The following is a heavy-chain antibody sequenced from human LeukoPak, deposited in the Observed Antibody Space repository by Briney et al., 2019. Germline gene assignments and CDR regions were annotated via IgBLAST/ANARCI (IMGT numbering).Heavy chain of an antibody. CDR2: IYYSGST. CDR1: GGSISSGGYY. J-gene: IGHJ6*02. CDR3: ARDAQQLVPYYYYGMDV. Sequence: PSQTLSLTCTVSGGSISSGGYYWSWIRQHPGQGLEWIGYIYYSGSTYYNPSLKSRVTISVDTSKNQFSLKLSSVTAADTAVYYCARDAQQLVPYYYYGMDVWGQGTTVTVSS. V-gene: IGHV4-31*03. D-gene: IGHD6-13*01.